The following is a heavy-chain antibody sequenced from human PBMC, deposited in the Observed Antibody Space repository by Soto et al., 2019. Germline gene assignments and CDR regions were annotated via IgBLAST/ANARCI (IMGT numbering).Heavy chain of an antibody. CDR1: GYTFTDYD. CDR2: ISVDNGNT. J-gene: IGHJ5*02. D-gene: IGHD4-4*01. Sequence: QGQLVQSGAEVKKPGASVKVSCKASGYTFTDYDISWVRQAPGQGLEWMGWISVDNGNTKYVESLQGRVTMTTDTASSTAYLEVRRLRSDDTAVYYCARTSVSNYNWFDPWGQGTLGAVSS. CDR3: ARTSVSNYNWFDP. V-gene: IGHV1-18*01.